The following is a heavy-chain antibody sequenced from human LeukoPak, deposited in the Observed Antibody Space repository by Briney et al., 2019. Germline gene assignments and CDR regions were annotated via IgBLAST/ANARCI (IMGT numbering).Heavy chain of an antibody. J-gene: IGHJ4*02. CDR2: INHSGST. D-gene: IGHD1-26*01. CDR1: GGSFSGYY. CDR3: ARKQVGAYADLDY. Sequence: SETLSLTCAVYGGSFSGYYWSWIRQPPGKGLEWIGEINHSGSTNYNPSLKSRVTISVDTSKNQFSLKLSSVTAADTAVYYCARKQVGAYADLDYWGQGTLVTVSS. V-gene: IGHV4-34*01.